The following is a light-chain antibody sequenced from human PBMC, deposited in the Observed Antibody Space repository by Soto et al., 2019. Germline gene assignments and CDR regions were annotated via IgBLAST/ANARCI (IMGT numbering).Light chain of an antibody. CDR3: QQYDTSPRT. CDR2: GAS. J-gene: IGKJ1*01. CDR1: QSVSSNY. Sequence: EVMLTQSPGTLSLSPGERATLSCRASQSVSSNYLAWYQQKSGQAPRLLIYGASNRATGIPDRFSGSGSGTAFTLTIRRLEHEDFAVYYCQQYDTSPRTFGQGTKVEFK. V-gene: IGKV3-20*01.